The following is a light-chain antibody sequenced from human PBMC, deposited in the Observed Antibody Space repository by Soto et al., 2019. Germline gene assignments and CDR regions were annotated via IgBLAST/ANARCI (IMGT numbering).Light chain of an antibody. CDR3: QEYRSAHRMYT. J-gene: IGKJ2*01. CDR2: AAS. CDR1: QGIRNF. V-gene: IGKV1-27*01. Sequence: DIQMTQSPSSLSASVGDAVTITCRASQGIRNFLAWYQQKPGEVPKLLIYAASTLQSGVPSRFSGSVSGTDFTLTISSLQPEDVATYYCQEYRSAHRMYTVGQGTKVDIK.